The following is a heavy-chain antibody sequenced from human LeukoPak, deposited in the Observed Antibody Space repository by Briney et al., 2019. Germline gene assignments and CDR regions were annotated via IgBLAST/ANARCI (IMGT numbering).Heavy chain of an antibody. Sequence: KPSETLSLTCSVSGGSISSDYWAWIRQPPGKGLDWIGYMYYTGSTNYNPSLKSRVTISLATSKNQFSLKLSSVTAADTAVYYCARVSVVCGMDVWGRGTTVTVSS. CDR3: ARVSVVCGMDV. D-gene: IGHD5/OR15-5a*01. CDR2: MYYTGST. J-gene: IGHJ6*02. CDR1: GGSISSDY. V-gene: IGHV4-59*01.